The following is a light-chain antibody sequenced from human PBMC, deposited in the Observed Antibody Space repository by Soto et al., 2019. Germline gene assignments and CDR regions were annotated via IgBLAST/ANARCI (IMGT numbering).Light chain of an antibody. CDR3: QQYNYWPRT. J-gene: IGKJ1*01. V-gene: IGKV3-15*01. CDR2: GTS. CDR1: QSLGSN. Sequence: EIVITQSHAHLSVSPGEKAPPPRRASQSLGSNLAWYQQKPGLAPRLLIYGTSTRATDIPVRFSGSGSGTDFTLTISGLQSEDFAVYYCQQYNYWPRTFGPGTKVDIK.